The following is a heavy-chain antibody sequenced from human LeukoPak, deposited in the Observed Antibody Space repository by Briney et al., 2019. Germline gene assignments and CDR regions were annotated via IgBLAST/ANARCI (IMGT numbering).Heavy chain of an antibody. D-gene: IGHD3-10*01. CDR2: IKQDGSEK. V-gene: IGHV3-7*01. CDR1: GFTFSSYG. Sequence: PGGSLRLSCAASGFTFSSYGMYWVRQAPGKGLEWVANIKQDGSEKYYVDSVKGRFTISRDNAKNSLYLQMNSLRAEDTAVYYCARVGRGYYGSGNFFDYWGQGTLVTVSS. J-gene: IGHJ4*02. CDR3: ARVGRGYYGSGNFFDY.